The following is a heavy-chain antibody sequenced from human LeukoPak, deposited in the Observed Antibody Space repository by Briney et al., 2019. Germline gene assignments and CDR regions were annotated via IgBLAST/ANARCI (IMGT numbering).Heavy chain of an antibody. CDR1: GFTFSDYY. CDR3: ARDPGGYEQARYYYYGMDV. CDR2: ISSSGSTI. Sequence: GGSLRLSCAASGFTFSDYYMSWIRQAPGKGLEWVSDISSSGSTIYYADSVKGRFTISRDNAKNSLYLQMNSLRAEDTAVYYCARDPGGYEQARYYYYGMDVWGQGTTVTVSS. D-gene: IGHD5-12*01. J-gene: IGHJ6*02. V-gene: IGHV3-11*01.